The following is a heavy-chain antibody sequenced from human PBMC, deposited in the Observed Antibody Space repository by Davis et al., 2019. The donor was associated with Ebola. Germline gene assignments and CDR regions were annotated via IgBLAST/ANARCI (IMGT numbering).Heavy chain of an antibody. CDR1: GYTFTSYA. Sequence: AASVKVSCKASGYTFTSYAMHWVRQAPGQRLEWMGWINPHNGNTNYAQNVQGRVTMTTDTSTSTAYMEVGSLRSDDTAVYYCARDLSPKGFDYWGQGTLVTVSS. CDR3: ARDLSPKGFDY. D-gene: IGHD3-3*02. V-gene: IGHV1-3*01. J-gene: IGHJ4*02. CDR2: INPHNGNT.